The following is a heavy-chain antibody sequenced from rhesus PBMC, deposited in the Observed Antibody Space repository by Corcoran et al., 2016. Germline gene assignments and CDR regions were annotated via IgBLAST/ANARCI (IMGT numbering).Heavy chain of an antibody. CDR1: GYIFTSYV. D-gene: IGHD4-23*01. CDR3: AADRNTYIDY. V-gene: IGHV1-70*01. Sequence: QEQLVQSGAEVKKPGASVKVSCKASGYIFTSYVISWLRQAPGQGFEWMGGIHPGYGSTSYAQKFQDRVTITADMSTSTVYMELSSLRSEDMAVYYCAADRNTYIDYWGQGVLVTVSS. CDR2: IHPGYGST. J-gene: IGHJ4*01.